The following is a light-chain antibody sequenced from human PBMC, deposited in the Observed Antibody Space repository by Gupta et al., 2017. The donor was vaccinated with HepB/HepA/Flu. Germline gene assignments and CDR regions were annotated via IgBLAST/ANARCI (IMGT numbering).Light chain of an antibody. CDR3: KQGYRPLCS. CDR2: AES. CDR1: QNIYNY. J-gene: IGKJ2*04. V-gene: IGKV1-39*01. Sequence: DIHMTQSPSPLSASVGDRVTIPCRASQNIYNYLNWYQQKPGKAPKLLIYAESSLHSGVPSRFSGSGSGTDFTLTISSLQPEDFATYYCKQGYRPLCSFGQGTEVEIK.